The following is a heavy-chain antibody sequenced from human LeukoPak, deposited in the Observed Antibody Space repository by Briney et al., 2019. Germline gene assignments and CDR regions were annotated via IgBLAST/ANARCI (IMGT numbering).Heavy chain of an antibody. J-gene: IGHJ4*02. V-gene: IGHV4-4*07. CDR1: GGSISSYY. CDR3: ARRRYDILTGCRKGYFDC. D-gene: IGHD3-9*01. CDR2: IYTSGST. Sequence: SETLSLTCTVSGGSISSYYWSWIRQPAGKGLEWIGRIYTSGSTNYNPSLKSRVTMSVDTSKNQFSLKLSSVTAADTAVYYCARRRYDILTGCRKGYFDCWGQGTLVTVSS.